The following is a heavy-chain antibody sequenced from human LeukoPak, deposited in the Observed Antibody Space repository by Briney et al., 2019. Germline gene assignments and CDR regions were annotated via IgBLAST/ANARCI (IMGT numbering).Heavy chain of an antibody. D-gene: IGHD3-3*02. CDR2: IWSDGSNK. J-gene: IGHJ4*02. CDR1: GFTFSSHI. CDR3: ARESHGGRSISCVDY. V-gene: IGHV3-33*01. Sequence: PGGSLRLSCAASGFTFSSHIMHWVRQAPGKGLEWVSLIWSDGSNKYYADSVKGRFTISRDNSKNTLYLQMNSLRDEDTAVYFCARESHGGRSISCVDYWGQGTLVTVSS.